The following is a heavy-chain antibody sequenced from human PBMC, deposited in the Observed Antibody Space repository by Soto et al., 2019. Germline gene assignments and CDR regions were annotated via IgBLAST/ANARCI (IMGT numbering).Heavy chain of an antibody. Sequence: GSLSLSCAASGFTSSNYSMTCDRQAPGKGLEWVSVISAGGGSPSYADSVKGRFTISRDNSKNTLYLQMNSLRAEDTAVYYCAKATYYYDSSFYYRFHFDYWGQGALVTVSS. V-gene: IGHV3-23*01. CDR1: GFTSSNYS. D-gene: IGHD3-22*01. J-gene: IGHJ4*02. CDR2: ISAGGGSP. CDR3: AKATYYYDSSFYYRFHFDY.